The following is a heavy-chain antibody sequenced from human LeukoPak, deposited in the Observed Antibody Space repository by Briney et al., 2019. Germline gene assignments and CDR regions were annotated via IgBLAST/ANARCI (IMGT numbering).Heavy chain of an antibody. CDR1: EFTFSTYW. Sequence: GSLRLSCAASEFTFSTYWMSWVRQAPGKGLEWVANIQRDGSEKNYVDSVKGRFTISRDNAKNSLYLQMNNLRAEDTAVYYCARPLDYYDSSGYYPEYYFDYWGQGTLVTVSS. CDR3: ARPLDYYDSSGYYPEYYFDY. V-gene: IGHV3-7*03. D-gene: IGHD3-22*01. CDR2: IQRDGSEK. J-gene: IGHJ4*02.